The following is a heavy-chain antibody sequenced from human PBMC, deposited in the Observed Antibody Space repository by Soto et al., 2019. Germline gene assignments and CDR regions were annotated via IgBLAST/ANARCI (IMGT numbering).Heavy chain of an antibody. CDR2: ISSGGSTI. CDR1: GFTFRTYG. CDR3: ARARSGYYGRYYYYMDV. Sequence: PGGSLRLSCAASGFTFRTYGMNWVRQAPGKGLEWVSYISSGGSTIYYADSVEGRFTISRDNAKNSLYLQMNSLRAEDTAVYYCARARSGYYGRYYYYMDVWGKGTTVTVSS. D-gene: IGHD3-3*01. V-gene: IGHV3-48*01. J-gene: IGHJ6*03.